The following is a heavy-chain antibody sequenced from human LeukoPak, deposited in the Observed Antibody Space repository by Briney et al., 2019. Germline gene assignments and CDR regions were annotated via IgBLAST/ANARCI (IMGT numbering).Heavy chain of an antibody. D-gene: IGHD6-13*01. V-gene: IGHV4-61*02. CDR1: GGSISSGSYY. Sequence: PSQTLSLTCTVSGGSISSGSYYWSWIRQPAGKGLEWIGRIYTSGSTNYNPSLKSRVTISVDTSKNQFSLKLSSVTAADTAVYYCARDNDIAAPIGAFDIWGQGTMVTVSS. CDR2: IYTSGST. J-gene: IGHJ3*02. CDR3: ARDNDIAAPIGAFDI.